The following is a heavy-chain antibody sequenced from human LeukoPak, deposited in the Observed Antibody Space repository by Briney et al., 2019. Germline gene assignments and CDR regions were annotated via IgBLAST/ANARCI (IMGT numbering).Heavy chain of an antibody. Sequence: GGSLRLSCAASGFTFSSYSMNWVRPAPGKGLEWVSSISSSSSCIYYADSVKGRFTISRDNAKNSLYLQMNSLRAQDTAVYYCARDSTYYYDSSGYPPDYWGQGTLVTVSS. J-gene: IGHJ4*02. CDR3: ARDSTYYYDSSGYPPDY. CDR1: GFTFSSYS. V-gene: IGHV3-21*01. CDR2: ISSSSSCI. D-gene: IGHD3-22*01.